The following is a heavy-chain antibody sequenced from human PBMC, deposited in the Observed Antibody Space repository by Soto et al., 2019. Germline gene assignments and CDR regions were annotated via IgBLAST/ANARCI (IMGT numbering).Heavy chain of an antibody. CDR2: INGGSTP. CDR1: EFTFNSYA. J-gene: IGHJ6*02. Sequence: PWGSLRLSCVASEFTFNSYAMNCFRHAPGKGLEWVTTINGGSTPYYADSVKGRFTISRDNSKNTLYLQMNSLRAEDTAVYYCAKDKDWSGVYGMDVWGQGTTVTVSS. CDR3: AKDKDWSGVYGMDV. D-gene: IGHD3-3*01. V-gene: IGHV3-23*01.